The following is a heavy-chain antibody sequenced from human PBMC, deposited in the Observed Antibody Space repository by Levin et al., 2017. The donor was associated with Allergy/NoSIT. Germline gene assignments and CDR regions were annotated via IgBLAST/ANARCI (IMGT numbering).Heavy chain of an antibody. D-gene: IGHD2-15*01. J-gene: IGHJ4*02. CDR3: ARHVEVGDPDDY. Sequence: SETLSLTCTVSGGSISNTVYYWGWFRQPPGKGLEWIASIYYSGTTYNNPSLKSRVTISVDTSKNQFSLKLSSVTAADTAVYYCARHVEVGDPDDYWGQGTLVTVSS. CDR1: GGSISNTVYY. V-gene: IGHV4-39*01. CDR2: IYYSGTT.